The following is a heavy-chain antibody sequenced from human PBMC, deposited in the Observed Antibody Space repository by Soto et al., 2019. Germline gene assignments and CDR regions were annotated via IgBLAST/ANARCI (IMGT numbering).Heavy chain of an antibody. CDR1: FLNYD. J-gene: IGHJ2*01. D-gene: IGHD3-10*01. V-gene: IGHV3-23*01. CDR3: AKDRQGSGPDFDL. Sequence: FLNYDMHWVRQAPGKGLEWVAGISGSGGTFDANSVRGRFTISKDDSKNTLYLQMNSLSVEDTALYYCAKDRQGSGPDFDLWGRGTLVTVSS. CDR2: ISGSGGT.